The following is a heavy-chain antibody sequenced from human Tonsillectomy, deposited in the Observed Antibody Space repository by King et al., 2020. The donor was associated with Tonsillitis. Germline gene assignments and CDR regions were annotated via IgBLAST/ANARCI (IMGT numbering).Heavy chain of an antibody. CDR2: IKPGSGAT. CDR3: AVGNWFDP. V-gene: IGHV1-2*02. CDR1: GYTFSDYY. Sequence: QLVQSGAEVKRPGASVKVSCKTSGYTFSDYYIHWVRQAPGQGREWMGWIKPGSGATNYATEFPGRVTLTRDTSITTAYLDLTSLRSDGTAVYYCAVGNWFDPWGQGTPVTVSS. J-gene: IGHJ5*02.